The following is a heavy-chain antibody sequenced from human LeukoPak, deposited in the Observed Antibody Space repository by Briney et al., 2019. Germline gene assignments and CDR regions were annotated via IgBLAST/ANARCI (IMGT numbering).Heavy chain of an antibody. CDR2: IKQDGSEK. J-gene: IGHJ4*02. CDR1: GFTFSSYW. CDR3: AKDKDWGPMAAGLDY. Sequence: GGSLRLSCAASGFTFSSYWMSWVRQAPGKGLEWVANIKQDGSEKYYVDSVKGRFTISRDNAKNSLYLQMNSLRAEDTALYYCAKDKDWGPMAAGLDYWGQGTLVTVSS. D-gene: IGHD6-13*01. V-gene: IGHV3-7*03.